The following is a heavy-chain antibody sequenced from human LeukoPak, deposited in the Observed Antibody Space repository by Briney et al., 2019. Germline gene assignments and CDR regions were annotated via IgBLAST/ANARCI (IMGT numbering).Heavy chain of an antibody. J-gene: IGHJ4*02. CDR3: AKVTSGSYYEVGPFDY. V-gene: IGHV3-30*18. CDR1: GFTFSSYG. D-gene: IGHD1-26*01. CDR2: ISYDGSNK. Sequence: PGGSLKLSCAASGFTFSSYGMHWVRQAPGKGLEWVAVISYDGSNKYYADSVKGRFTISRDNSKNTLYLQMNSPRAEDTAVYYCAKVTSGSYYEVGPFDYWGQGTLVTVSS.